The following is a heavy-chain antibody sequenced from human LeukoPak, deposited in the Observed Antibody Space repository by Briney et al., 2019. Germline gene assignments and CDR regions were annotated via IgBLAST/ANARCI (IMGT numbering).Heavy chain of an antibody. CDR2: FYVGGAT. CDR3: ASTRGEGY. Sequence: GGSLRLSCAVSGFSVTNNYMSWVRQAPGKGLEWVSVFYVGGATYYAASVKGRFTISRDNSENTLYLQMNSLRAEDTAVYYCASTRGEGYWGQGTLVTVSS. CDR1: GFSVTNNY. J-gene: IGHJ4*02. D-gene: IGHD3-10*01. V-gene: IGHV3-53*01.